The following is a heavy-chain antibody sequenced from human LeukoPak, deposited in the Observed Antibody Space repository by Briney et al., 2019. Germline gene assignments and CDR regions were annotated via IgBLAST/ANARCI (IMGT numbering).Heavy chain of an antibody. CDR2: IYYSGST. CDR3: ARDRSGRSTSIDAFDI. Sequence: SHNPFRTCCNSGGSISSGGHCWSWIRQQPRKGLEWIGYIYYSGSTYYNPSLKSRVTISVGTSKNQFSLKLSSVTAADTAVYYCARDRSGRSTSIDAFDIWGQGTMVTVSS. V-gene: IGHV4-31*03. D-gene: IGHD2-2*01. J-gene: IGHJ3*02. CDR1: GGSISSGGHC.